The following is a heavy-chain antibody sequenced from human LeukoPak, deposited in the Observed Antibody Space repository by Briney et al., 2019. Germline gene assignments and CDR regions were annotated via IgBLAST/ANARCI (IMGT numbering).Heavy chain of an antibody. J-gene: IGHJ4*02. CDR1: GFSFSNDW. CDR2: ISSDGTTT. CDR3: AGTWSFDY. V-gene: IGHV3-74*01. Sequence: PGGSLRLSCAVSGFSFSNDWTRWVPQAPGKGRLWVSRISSDGTTTNYADSVKARFTISRNNAKTTLYLQMESQRAEHTTVYYCAGTWSFDYCGQGNLVTVSS. D-gene: IGHD2-15*01.